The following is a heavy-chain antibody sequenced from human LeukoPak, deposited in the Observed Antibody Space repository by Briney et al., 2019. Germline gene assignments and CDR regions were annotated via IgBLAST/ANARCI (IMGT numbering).Heavy chain of an antibody. D-gene: IGHD2-2*01. CDR3: ARESNCRSTSCYMWGY. CDR1: GGSFSGYY. J-gene: IGHJ4*02. CDR2: INHSGST. Sequence: SEPLSLPCAVYGGSFSGYYWSWIRQPPGKGLEWIGEINHSGSTNYNPYLKSRVTISVDTSKNQFSLKLSSVTAADTAVYYCARESNCRSTSCYMWGYWGQGTLVTVSS. V-gene: IGHV4-34*01.